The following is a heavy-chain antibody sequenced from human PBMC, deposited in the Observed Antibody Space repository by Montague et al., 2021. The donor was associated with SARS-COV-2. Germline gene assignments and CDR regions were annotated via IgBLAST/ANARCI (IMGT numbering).Heavy chain of an antibody. D-gene: IGHD1-1*01. CDR3: ARHLRVGNRWNGFEADY. CDR2: ISYSGXT. V-gene: IGHV4-39*01. CDR1: GDSISSTDHY. Sequence: SETLSLTCTVSGDSISSTDHYWAWMRQPPGKGLEWFASISYSGXTXYXXXXKXRVTISVDTSKNLFSLQFNSVTPADTSVYYCARHLRVGNRWNGFEADYWGQGALVSVSS. J-gene: IGHJ4*02.